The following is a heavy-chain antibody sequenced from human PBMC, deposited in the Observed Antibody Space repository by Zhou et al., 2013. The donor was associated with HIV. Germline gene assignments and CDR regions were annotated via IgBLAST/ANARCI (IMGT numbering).Heavy chain of an antibody. CDR2: IIPIFGTA. J-gene: IGHJ4*02. CDR3: ARSESVGSSSWYYFDY. CDR1: GGTFSSYA. D-gene: IGHD6-6*01. V-gene: IGHV1-69*05. Sequence: QVHLVQSGAEVKKPGSSVKVSCKASGGTFSSYAISWVRQAPGQGLEWMGGIIPIFGTANYAQKFQGRVTITTDESTSTAYMELSSLRSEDTAVYYCARSESVGSSSWYYFDYWGQGTLVTVSS.